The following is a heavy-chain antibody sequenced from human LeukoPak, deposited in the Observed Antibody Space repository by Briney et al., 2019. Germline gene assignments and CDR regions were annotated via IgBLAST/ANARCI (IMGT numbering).Heavy chain of an antibody. Sequence: PGGSLRLSCAASGFTFSSYEMNWVRQAPGKGLEWVSYIDSSGSNIHYADSVKGRFTISRDNAKNTLYLQMNSLRAEDTAVYYCARAEPYVVAATIAPEDDAFDIWGQGTMVTVSS. CDR1: GFTFSSYE. J-gene: IGHJ3*02. D-gene: IGHD2-15*01. V-gene: IGHV3-48*03. CDR3: ARAEPYVVAATIAPEDDAFDI. CDR2: IDSSGSNI.